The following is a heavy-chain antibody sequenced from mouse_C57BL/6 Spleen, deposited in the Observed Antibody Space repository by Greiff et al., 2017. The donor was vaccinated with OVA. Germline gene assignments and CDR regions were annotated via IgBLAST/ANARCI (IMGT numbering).Heavy chain of an antibody. CDR2: ISSGSSTI. CDR3: ARSYYYGSSYGYFGV. J-gene: IGHJ1*03. V-gene: IGHV5-17*01. D-gene: IGHD1-1*01. CDR1: GFTFSDYG. Sequence: EVKLVESGGGLVKPGGSLKLSCAASGFTFSDYGMHWVRQAPEKGLEWVAYISSGSSTIYYADTVKGRFTISRDNAKNTLFLQMTSLRSEDTAMYDCARSYYYGSSYGYFGVWGTGTTVTVSS.